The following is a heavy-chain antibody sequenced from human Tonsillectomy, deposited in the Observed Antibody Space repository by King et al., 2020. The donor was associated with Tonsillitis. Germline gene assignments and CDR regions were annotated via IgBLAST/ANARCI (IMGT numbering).Heavy chain of an antibody. CDR1: GYIFISYY. Sequence: VQLVESGAEVKKPGASVKVSCKASGYIFISYYIHWVRQAPGQGLEWMGIINPSGGSTNYAQKFQGRVTMTRDTSTSTVYMELSSLRSEDTAVYYCARGRCSSTSCYQFWFDPWGQGTLVTVSS. J-gene: IGHJ5*02. CDR2: INPSGGST. D-gene: IGHD2-2*01. V-gene: IGHV1-46*01. CDR3: ARGRCSSTSCYQFWFDP.